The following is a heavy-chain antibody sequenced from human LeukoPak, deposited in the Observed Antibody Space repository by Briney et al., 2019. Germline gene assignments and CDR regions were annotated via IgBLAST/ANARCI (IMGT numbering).Heavy chain of an antibody. Sequence: ASVKVSCKASGYTFTSYGISWVRQAPGQGLEWMGWISAYNGNANYAQKLQGRVTMTTDTSTSTAYMELRSLRSDDTAVYYCARVAYTMVPLKGMDVWGQGTTVTVSS. J-gene: IGHJ6*02. V-gene: IGHV1-18*01. D-gene: IGHD3-10*01. CDR2: ISAYNGNA. CDR3: ARVAYTMVPLKGMDV. CDR1: GYTFTSYG.